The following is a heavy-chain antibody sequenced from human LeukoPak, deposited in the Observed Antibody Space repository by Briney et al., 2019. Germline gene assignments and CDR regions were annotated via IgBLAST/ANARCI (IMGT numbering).Heavy chain of an antibody. J-gene: IGHJ6*02. CDR1: GFTFSDSW. Sequence: PGGSLRLSCAASGFTFSDSWMSWVRQAPGKGLEWVANMNQDGSAKDYVDSVKGRFTISRDNARNPLYLQMSSLRAEDTAVYYCATYTHWVAGDVWGQGTTVTVSS. V-gene: IGHV3-7*01. CDR3: ATYTHWVAGDV. CDR2: MNQDGSAK. D-gene: IGHD3-16*01.